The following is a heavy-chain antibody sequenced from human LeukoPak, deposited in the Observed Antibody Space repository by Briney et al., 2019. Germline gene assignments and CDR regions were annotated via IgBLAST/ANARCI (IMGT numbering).Heavy chain of an antibody. J-gene: IGHJ5*02. Sequence: PSETLSLTCAVYGGSFSGYYRSWIRQPPGKGLEWIGEINHSGSTNYNPSLKSRVTISVDTSKNQFSLKLSSVTAADTAVYYCARGLLIRFFEWLMFDPWGQGTLVTVSS. CDR3: ARGLLIRFFEWLMFDP. D-gene: IGHD3-3*01. CDR2: INHSGST. V-gene: IGHV4-34*01. CDR1: GGSFSGYY.